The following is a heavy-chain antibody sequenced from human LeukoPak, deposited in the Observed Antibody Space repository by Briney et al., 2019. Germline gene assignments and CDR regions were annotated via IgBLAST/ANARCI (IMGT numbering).Heavy chain of an antibody. J-gene: IGHJ2*01. CDR3: ARDGSGWLWYFDL. V-gene: IGHV4-38-2*02. CDR2: VFHSGNT. Sequence: PSETLSLTCTVSGYSISSTYYWGWIRQPPGKGLEWVGSVFHSGNTYYNPSLKSRLTISVDTSKNQFSLKLSSVTAADTAVYYCARDGSGWLWYFDLWGRGTLVTVSS. CDR1: GYSISSTYY. D-gene: IGHD6-19*01.